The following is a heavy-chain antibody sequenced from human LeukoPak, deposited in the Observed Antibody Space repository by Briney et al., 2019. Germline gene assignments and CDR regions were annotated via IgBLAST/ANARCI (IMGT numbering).Heavy chain of an antibody. CDR3: TTVGQGTYYYYYMDV. J-gene: IGHJ6*03. CDR2: IKSKTDGGTT. CDR1: GFTFSNAW. D-gene: IGHD3-10*01. V-gene: IGHV3-15*01. Sequence: GGSLRLSCAASGFTFSNAWMSWVRQAPGKGLEWVGRIKSKTDGGTTDYAAPVKGRFTISRDDSKNTLYLQMNSLKTEDTAVYYCTTVGQGTYYYYYMDVWGKGTTVTISS.